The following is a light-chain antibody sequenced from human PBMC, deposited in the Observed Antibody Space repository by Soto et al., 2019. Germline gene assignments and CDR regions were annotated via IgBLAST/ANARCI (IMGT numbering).Light chain of an antibody. Sequence: EIVLTQSPATLSLSPCERATLSCRASQSVSSYLAWYQQKPGQAPRLLIYDASNRATGIPARFSGSGSGTDFTLTISSLEPEDFAVYYCQQRSNWLTFGGGTKVDNK. CDR1: QSVSSY. CDR3: QQRSNWLT. J-gene: IGKJ4*01. CDR2: DAS. V-gene: IGKV3-11*01.